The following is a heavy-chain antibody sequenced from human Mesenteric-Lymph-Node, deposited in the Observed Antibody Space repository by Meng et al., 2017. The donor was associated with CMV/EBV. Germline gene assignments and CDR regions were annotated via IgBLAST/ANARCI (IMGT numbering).Heavy chain of an antibody. Sequence: LSLTCAASGFTFSSYTMNWVRQAPGKGLEWVANIKQDGSEKYYVDSVKGRFTISRDNAKNSLYLQMNSLRAEDTAVYYCARWGGPEGPYYYYGMDVWGQGTTVTVSS. V-gene: IGHV3-7*01. CDR2: IKQDGSEK. D-gene: IGHD3-16*01. J-gene: IGHJ6*02. CDR3: ARWGGPEGPYYYYGMDV. CDR1: GFTFSSYT.